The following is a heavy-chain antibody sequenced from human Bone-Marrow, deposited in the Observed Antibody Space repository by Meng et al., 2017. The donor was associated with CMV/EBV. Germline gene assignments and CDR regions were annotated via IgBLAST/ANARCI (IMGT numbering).Heavy chain of an antibody. D-gene: IGHD3-10*01. V-gene: IGHV3-23*03. CDR2: IYSGGSST. CDR3: AKDVGWFGEDKWTNWFDP. CDR1: GFTFSSYS. Sequence: LSLTCAASGFTFSSYSMNWVRQAPGKGLEWVSVIYSGGSSTYYADSVKGRFTISRDNSKNTLYLQMNSLRAEDTAVYYCAKDVGWFGEDKWTNWFDPWGQGTLVTVSS. J-gene: IGHJ5*02.